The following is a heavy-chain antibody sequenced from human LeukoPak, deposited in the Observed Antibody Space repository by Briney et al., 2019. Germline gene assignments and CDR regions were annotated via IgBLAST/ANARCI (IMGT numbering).Heavy chain of an antibody. D-gene: IGHD2-2*01. CDR1: GYSISSGYY. V-gene: IGHV4-38-2*02. CDR2: IHHSGST. CDR3: ARGYCSSTSCYAFDI. J-gene: IGHJ3*02. Sequence: SETLSLTCTVSGYSISSGYYWGWIRQPPGKGLEWIGSIHHSGSTYYNPSLKSRVTISVDTSKNQFSLKLSSVTAADTAVYYCARGYCSSTSCYAFDIWGQGTMVTVSS.